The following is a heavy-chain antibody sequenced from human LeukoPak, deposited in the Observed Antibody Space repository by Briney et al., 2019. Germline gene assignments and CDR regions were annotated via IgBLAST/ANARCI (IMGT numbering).Heavy chain of an antibody. J-gene: IGHJ4*02. CDR3: AREARGPGWYYIDY. CDR2: IGIVGDT. CDR1: GFTFSSYD. Sequence: PGGSLRLSCAASGFTFSSYDMHWVRQATGEGLEWVSAIGIVGDTYYPGSVKGRFTISRENAKNSLYLQMNSLRAGDTAVYYCAREARGPGWYYIDYWGQGTLVTVSS. V-gene: IGHV3-13*04. D-gene: IGHD6-19*01.